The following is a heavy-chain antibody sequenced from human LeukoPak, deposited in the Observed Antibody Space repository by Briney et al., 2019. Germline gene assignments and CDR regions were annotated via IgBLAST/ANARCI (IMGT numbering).Heavy chain of an antibody. CDR3: ARDTDLRGSGSYLDWYFDL. Sequence: PSETLSLTCTVSGGSISSYYWSWIRQPPGKGLEWIGYIYYSGSTNYNPSLKSRVTISVDTSKNQFSLKLSSVTAADTAVYYCARDTDLRGSGSYLDWYFDLWGRGTLVTVSS. CDR2: IYYSGST. V-gene: IGHV4-59*01. D-gene: IGHD1-26*01. CDR1: GGSISSYY. J-gene: IGHJ2*01.